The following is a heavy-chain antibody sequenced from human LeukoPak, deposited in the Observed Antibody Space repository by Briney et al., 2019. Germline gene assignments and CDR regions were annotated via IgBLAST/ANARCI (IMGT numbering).Heavy chain of an antibody. V-gene: IGHV3-23*01. CDR2: ISGSGGST. J-gene: IGHJ4*02. Sequence: GGSLRLSCAASGFTFSRYAMSWVRQAPGKGLEWVSAISGSGGSTYYADSVKGRFTISRDNSKNTLYLQMNSLRAEDTAVYYCAKTMVRVSPRYDYWGQRTLVTVSS. D-gene: IGHD3-10*01. CDR1: GFTFSRYA. CDR3: AKTMVRVSPRYDY.